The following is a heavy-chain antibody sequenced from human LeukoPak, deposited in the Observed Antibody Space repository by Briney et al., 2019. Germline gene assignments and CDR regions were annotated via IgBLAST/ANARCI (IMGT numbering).Heavy chain of an antibody. D-gene: IGHD3-3*01. J-gene: IGHJ4*02. Sequence: ASVKVSCKVSGYSLTELAMHWVRQAPGKGLEWMGGFDPEHGETIYAQKFQGRVTMTEDTSTDTAYMEVSSLRSEDTAVFYCATAGRITNFEVAPYDFDYWGQGTLVTVSS. CDR3: ATAGRITNFEVAPYDFDY. CDR2: FDPEHGET. CDR1: GYSLTELA. V-gene: IGHV1-24*01.